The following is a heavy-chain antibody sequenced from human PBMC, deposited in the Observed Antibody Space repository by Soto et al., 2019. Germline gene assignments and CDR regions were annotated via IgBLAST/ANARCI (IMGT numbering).Heavy chain of an antibody. J-gene: IGHJ2*01. CDR1: GGTFSSYT. CDR3: AGRKGKVDL. V-gene: IGHV1-69*02. CDR2: IIPILGIA. D-gene: IGHD3-10*01. Sequence: QVQLVQSGAEVKKPGSSVKVSCKASGGTFSSYTISWVRQAPGQGLEWMGRIIPILGIANYAQKFQGRGTSTANKYPSTAYMARSRLRPEDTAVYYCAGRKGKVDLWGRGTLVTVSS.